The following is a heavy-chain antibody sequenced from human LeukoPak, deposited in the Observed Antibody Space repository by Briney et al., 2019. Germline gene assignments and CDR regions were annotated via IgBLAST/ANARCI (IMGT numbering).Heavy chain of an antibody. CDR2: IYHSGST. V-gene: IGHV4-38-2*02. CDR3: ARVAGSGYCEY. Sequence: SETLSLTCTVSGYSISSGYYWGWIRQPPGKGLEWIGSIYHSGSTYYNPSLKSRVTISVDTSKNQFSLKLSSVTAADTAVYYCARVAGSGYCEYWGQGILVTVSS. J-gene: IGHJ4*02. CDR1: GYSISSGYY. D-gene: IGHD6-19*01.